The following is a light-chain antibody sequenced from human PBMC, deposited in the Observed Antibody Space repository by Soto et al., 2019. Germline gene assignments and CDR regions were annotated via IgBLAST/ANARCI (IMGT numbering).Light chain of an antibody. CDR3: QQYSDSPLT. Sequence: EIVLTQSPGTLSLSPGERATLSCRASQTVRTNYLAWFQHKPGQAPRLLIYGASSRATGIPDRFSGSGSGTDFTLTINRLEPEDVAVYFCQQYSDSPLTFGGGTKVEMK. CDR1: QTVRTNY. CDR2: GAS. J-gene: IGKJ4*01. V-gene: IGKV3-20*01.